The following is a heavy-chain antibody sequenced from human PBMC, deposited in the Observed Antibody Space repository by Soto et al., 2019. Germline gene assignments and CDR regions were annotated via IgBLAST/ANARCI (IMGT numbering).Heavy chain of an antibody. Sequence: EVQLAESGGGMVQPGGSLRLSCVASGFTFSSYDMHWVRQAPGKGLEYVSSISSNGGTTYYGNSVKGRFTISRDNSNNTLYPQMGSLRAEDMAVYYCVRRVSGNYDYWGQGTLVTVSS. D-gene: IGHD1-7*01. CDR1: GFTFSSYD. V-gene: IGHV3-64*01. CDR3: VRRVSGNYDY. CDR2: ISSNGGTT. J-gene: IGHJ4*02.